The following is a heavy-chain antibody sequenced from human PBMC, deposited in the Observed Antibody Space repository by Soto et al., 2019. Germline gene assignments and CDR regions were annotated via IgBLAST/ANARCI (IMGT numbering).Heavy chain of an antibody. V-gene: IGHV1-69*14. CDR1: GGTFSTSS. CDR2: ILPIFGTA. D-gene: IGHD4-17*01. CDR3: ARGHEYGGNADAFDI. J-gene: IGHJ3*02. Sequence: QVQLVQSGAEVKKPGSSMKVSCKASGGTFSTSSINWLRQAPGQRPEWMGNILPIFGTADYAKKFQDRVTINANNTTDTAYMELRSLFSEDTAVYYCARGHEYGGNADAFDIWGQGTVVTVSS.